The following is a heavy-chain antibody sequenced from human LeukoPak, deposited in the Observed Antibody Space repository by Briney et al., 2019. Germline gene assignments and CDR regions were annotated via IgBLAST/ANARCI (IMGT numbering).Heavy chain of an antibody. D-gene: IGHD3-10*01. V-gene: IGHV4-59*01. J-gene: IGHJ5*02. CDR1: VGSISSYY. CDR3: ARQGDWYGSGSGWFDP. Sequence: PSETLSLTCTVSVGSISSYYWSWIPHPPGKGLEWRGYIYYSGSTNYNPSLKSRVTISVDTSKNQFSLKLSSVTAADTAVYYCARQGDWYGSGSGWFDPWGQGTLVTVSS. CDR2: IYYSGST.